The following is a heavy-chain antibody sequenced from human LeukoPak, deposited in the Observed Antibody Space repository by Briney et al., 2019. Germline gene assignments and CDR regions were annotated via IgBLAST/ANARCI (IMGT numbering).Heavy chain of an antibody. V-gene: IGHV3-66*01. CDR3: AREVYGSGSTH. CDR2: IYSGGST. D-gene: IGHD3-10*01. CDR1: GFTVSSNY. Sequence: GGSLRLSCAASGFTVSSNYMSWVRQAPGKGLEWVSVIYSGGSTYYADSVKGRFTISRDNSKNTLYLQMNSLRAEDTAVYYCAREVYGSGSTHWGQGTLVTVSS. J-gene: IGHJ4*02.